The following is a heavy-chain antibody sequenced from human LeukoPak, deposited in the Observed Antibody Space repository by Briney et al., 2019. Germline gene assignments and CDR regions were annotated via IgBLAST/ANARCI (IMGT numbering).Heavy chain of an antibody. V-gene: IGHV4-61*08. CDR1: GGSISSGGYY. D-gene: IGHD2-15*01. Sequence: SQTLSLTCTVSGGSISSGGYYWSWIRQHPGKGLEWIGYIYYSGSTNYNPSLKSRVTISVDTSKNQFSLKLSSVTAADTAVYYCAGLRGVCSGGSCYSHYYYGMDVWGQGTTVTVSS. CDR3: AGLRGVCSGGSCYSHYYYGMDV. CDR2: IYYSGST. J-gene: IGHJ6*02.